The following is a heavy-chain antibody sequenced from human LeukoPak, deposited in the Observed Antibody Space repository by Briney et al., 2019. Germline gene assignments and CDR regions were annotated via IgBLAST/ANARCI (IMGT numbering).Heavy chain of an antibody. J-gene: IGHJ4*02. CDR1: GGSISSYY. Sequence: PSETPSLTCTVSGGSISSYYWSWIRQPPGKGLEWIGYIYYSGSPNYYPSLKSRVTISVDTSKNQYSLKLSSVTAADTAVYYCARARWFGEFLGFDYWGQGTLVTVSS. CDR2: IYYSGSP. D-gene: IGHD3-10*01. CDR3: ARARWFGEFLGFDY. V-gene: IGHV4-59*01.